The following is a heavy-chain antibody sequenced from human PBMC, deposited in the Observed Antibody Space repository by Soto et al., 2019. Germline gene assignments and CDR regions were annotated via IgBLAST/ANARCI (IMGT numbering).Heavy chain of an antibody. CDR2: IYHSGST. V-gene: IGHV4-30-2*01. CDR3: ARGQVEAAQH. Sequence: LQLQESGSGLVRPSQTMSLTCAVSGDSISSGGYSWSWIRQPPGKGLEWIGYIYHSGSTYYNPSLKSRVTISVDRSMNQFSLKLSSVTAADTAVYYCARGQVEAAQHWGQGTLVTVSS. CDR1: GDSISSGGYS. D-gene: IGHD2-15*01. J-gene: IGHJ4*02.